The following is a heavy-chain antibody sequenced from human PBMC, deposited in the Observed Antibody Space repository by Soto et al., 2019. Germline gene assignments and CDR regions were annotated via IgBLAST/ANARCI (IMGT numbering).Heavy chain of an antibody. D-gene: IGHD2-8*01. CDR1: GYSFTDYH. CDR3: ARGDSTDCSNGVCSFFYNHDMDV. Sequence: SVKVSCKASGYSFTDYHIHWVRQAPGQGLEWLGRINPKSGGTSTAQKFQGWVTMTTDTSISTASMELTRLTSDDTAIYYCARGDSTDCSNGVCSFFYNHDMDVWGQGTTVTVS. V-gene: IGHV1-2*04. CDR2: INPKSGGT. J-gene: IGHJ6*02.